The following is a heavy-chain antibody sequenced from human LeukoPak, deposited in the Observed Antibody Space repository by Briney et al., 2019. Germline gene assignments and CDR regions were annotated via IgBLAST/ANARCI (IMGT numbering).Heavy chain of an antibody. CDR2: ISSSGSTI. CDR1: GFTFSSYE. Sequence: PGGSLRLSCAASGFTFSSYEMNWVRQAPGKGLEWVSYISSSGSTIYYADSVKGRFTISRDNAKNSLYLQMNSLRAEDTAVYYCARSGVPGRGIAVAGLPFDPWGQGTLVTVSS. CDR3: ARSGVPGRGIAVAGLPFDP. V-gene: IGHV3-48*03. J-gene: IGHJ5*02. D-gene: IGHD6-19*01.